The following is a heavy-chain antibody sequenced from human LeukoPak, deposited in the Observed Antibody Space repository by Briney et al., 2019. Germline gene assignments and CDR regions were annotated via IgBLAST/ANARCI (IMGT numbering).Heavy chain of an antibody. D-gene: IGHD5-18*01. Sequence: SVKVSCKASGYTFTGYYMHWVRQAPGQGLEWMGGIIPIFGTANYAQKFQGRVTITADESTSTAYMELSSLRSEDTAVYYCARDLPGYSYGYGDYYYYGMDVWGQGTTVTVSS. CDR3: ARDLPGYSYGYGDYYYYGMDV. CDR1: GYTFTGYY. V-gene: IGHV1-69*13. CDR2: IIPIFGTA. J-gene: IGHJ6*02.